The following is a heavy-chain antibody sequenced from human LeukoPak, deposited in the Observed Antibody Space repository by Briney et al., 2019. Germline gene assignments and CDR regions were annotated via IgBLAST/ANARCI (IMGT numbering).Heavy chain of an antibody. J-gene: IGHJ1*01. CDR2: ISGSGGST. CDR3: AKDGGYCSSTSCPRAEYFQH. CDR1: GFTFSSYA. Sequence: PGGSLRLSCAASGFTFSSYAMSWVRQAPGKGLEWVSAISGSGGSTYYADSVKGRFTISRDNSKNTLYLQMNSLRAEDTAVYYCAKDGGYCSSTSCPRAEYFQHWGQGTLVTVSS. V-gene: IGHV3-23*01. D-gene: IGHD2-2*01.